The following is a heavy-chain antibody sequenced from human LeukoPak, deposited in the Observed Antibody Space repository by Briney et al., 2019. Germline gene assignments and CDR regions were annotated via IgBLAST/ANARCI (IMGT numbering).Heavy chain of an antibody. J-gene: IGHJ4*02. CDR1: GFIFSVYG. CDR2: IWNDGSSK. V-gene: IGHV3-33*01. D-gene: IGHD1-26*01. Sequence: GGSLRLSCAASGFIFSVYGMHWVRQSPGKGLEWVAVIWNDGSSKYYADSVKGRFTISRDNSKNTLFLQMSSLRAEDTAVYYCARASGSYDYWGQGTLVTVSS. CDR3: ARASGSYDY.